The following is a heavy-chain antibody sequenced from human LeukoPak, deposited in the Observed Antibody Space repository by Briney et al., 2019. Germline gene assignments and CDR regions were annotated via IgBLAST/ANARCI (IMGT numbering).Heavy chain of an antibody. J-gene: IGHJ4*02. CDR3: AKEVIVGVSFDY. D-gene: IGHD1-26*01. CDR1: GFTFSSYS. CDR2: ISSSSSTI. V-gene: IGHV3-48*01. Sequence: GGSLRLSCAASGFTFSSYSMNWVRQAPGKGLEWVSYISSSSSTIYYADSVKGRFTISRDNSKNTLYLQMNSLRAEDTAVYYCAKEVIVGVSFDYWGQGTLVTVSS.